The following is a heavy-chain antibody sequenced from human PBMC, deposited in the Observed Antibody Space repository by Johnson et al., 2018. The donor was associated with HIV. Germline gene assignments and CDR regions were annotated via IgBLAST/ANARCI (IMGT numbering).Heavy chain of an antibody. D-gene: IGHD3-10*01. J-gene: IGHJ3*02. CDR1: GFTFSSNY. V-gene: IGHV3-66*01. Sequence: MLLVESGGGVVQPGRSLRLSCAASGFTFSSNYMGWVRQAPGKGLEWVSVLYSGGSTYYPGSVKGRFTISRDNSKNTLYLQMNSLRAEDTAVYYCAREAWGFGERVDAFDIWGQGTMVTVSS. CDR2: LYSGGST. CDR3: AREAWGFGERVDAFDI.